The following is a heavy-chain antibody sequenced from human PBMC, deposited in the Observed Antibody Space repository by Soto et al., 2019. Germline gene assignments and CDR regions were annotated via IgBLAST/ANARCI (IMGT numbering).Heavy chain of an antibody. CDR3: XXXXXXXXX. V-gene: IGHV3-33*01. Sequence: QVQLVESGGGVVQPGRSLRLSCAASGFVFSTYGMHWVRQAPGKGLEWVAVIWYDGGNKYYADSVRGRFTISRDNSKNTLFLQLNSLSAXXXXXXXXXXXXXXXXXXGQGTLVTVSS. CDR2: IWYDGGNK. J-gene: IGHJ4*02. CDR1: GFVFSTYG.